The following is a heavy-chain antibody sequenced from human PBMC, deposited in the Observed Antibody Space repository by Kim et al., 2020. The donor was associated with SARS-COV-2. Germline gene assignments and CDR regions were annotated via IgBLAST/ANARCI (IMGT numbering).Heavy chain of an antibody. CDR3: ARGSGGITIICVVILTALDY. J-gene: IGHJ4*01. CDR1: GFTFSSYW. D-gene: IGHD3-3*01. Sequence: GGSLRLSCAASGFTFSSYWMSWVRQAPGKGLEWVANIKQDGSEKYYVDSVKGRFTISRDNAKNSLYLQMNSLRAEDTAVYYCARGSGGITIICVVILTALDYWGQGTPVTVSS. V-gene: IGHV3-7*01. CDR2: IKQDGSEK.